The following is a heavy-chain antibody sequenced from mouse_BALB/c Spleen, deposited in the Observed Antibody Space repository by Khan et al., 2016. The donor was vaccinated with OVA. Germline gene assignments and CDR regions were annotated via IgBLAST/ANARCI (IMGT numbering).Heavy chain of an antibody. CDR1: GFSSTSYG. CDR3: AIIYYGHDWFSY. V-gene: IGHV2-3*01. Sequence: QVQLKESGPGLVVPSQSLSITCTVSGFSSTSYGVSWARPTPGKGLEWLGIIWGDGNTNYHSALKSRLSISKDNSKSQVLLKMNSLQSDDTATYYCAIIYYGHDWFSYWGQGTLVTVSA. J-gene: IGHJ3*01. CDR2: IWGDGNT. D-gene: IGHD2-2*01.